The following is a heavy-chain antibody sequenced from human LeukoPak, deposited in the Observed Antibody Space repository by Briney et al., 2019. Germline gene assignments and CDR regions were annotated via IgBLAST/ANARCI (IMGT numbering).Heavy chain of an antibody. V-gene: IGHV3-23*01. CDR3: AKAGLFGVVTYLDY. Sequence: PGGSLRLSCAASGFTFNTYTMNWVRQAPGKGLEWVSAISGSGGSTYYADSVKGRFTISRDNSKNTLYLQMNSLRAEDTAVYYCAKAGLFGVVTYLDYWGQGTLVTVSS. CDR1: GFTFNTYT. J-gene: IGHJ4*02. CDR2: ISGSGGST. D-gene: IGHD3-3*01.